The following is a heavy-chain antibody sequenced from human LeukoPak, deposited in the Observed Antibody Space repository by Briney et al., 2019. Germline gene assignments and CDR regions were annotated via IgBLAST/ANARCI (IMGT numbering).Heavy chain of an antibody. D-gene: IGHD3-9*01. CDR1: GFTFSDYG. CDR2: IWYDGTNK. V-gene: IGHV3-33*08. J-gene: IGHJ4*02. Sequence: GGSLRLSCAASGFTFSDYGMHWVRQAPGKGLEWVALIWYDGTNKYYVDSVKGRFTISRDNSKNTLYLQMNSLRADDTAVYYCARDRYGIRRDYFDYWGQGILVAVSS. CDR3: ARDRYGIRRDYFDY.